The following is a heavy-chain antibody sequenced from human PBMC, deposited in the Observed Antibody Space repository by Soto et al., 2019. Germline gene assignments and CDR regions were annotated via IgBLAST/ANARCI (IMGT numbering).Heavy chain of an antibody. Sequence: ASVKVSCKASGYTFTGYYMHWVRQAPGQGLEWMGWINPNSGNIGYAQRFQGRVTMTRDTAIRTAYMEVSSLRSDDTAVYYCARGRASGSYYLLDYWGQGTLVTVYS. CDR2: INPNSGNI. V-gene: IGHV1-8*02. CDR1: GYTFTGYY. CDR3: ARGRASGSYYLLDY. D-gene: IGHD3-10*01. J-gene: IGHJ4*02.